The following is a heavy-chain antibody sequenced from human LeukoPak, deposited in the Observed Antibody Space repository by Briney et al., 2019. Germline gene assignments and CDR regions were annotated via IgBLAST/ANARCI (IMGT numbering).Heavy chain of an antibody. J-gene: IGHJ5*02. Sequence: PGESLKISCKGSGYSFTSYWIGWVRQMPGKGLEWMGIIYPGDSDTRYSPSFQGQVTISADKSISTAYLQWSSLKASDTAMYYCARRIMPLPNLGYCSGGSCNPGNWFDPWGQGTLVTVSS. CDR1: GYSFTSYW. V-gene: IGHV5-51*01. D-gene: IGHD2-15*01. CDR2: IYPGDSDT. CDR3: ARRIMPLPNLGYCSGGSCNPGNWFDP.